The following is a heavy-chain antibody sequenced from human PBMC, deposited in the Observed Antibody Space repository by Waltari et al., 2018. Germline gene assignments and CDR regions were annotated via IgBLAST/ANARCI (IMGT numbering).Heavy chain of an antibody. CDR2: IIPIFGTA. Sequence: QVQLVQSGAEVKKPGSSVKVSCKASGGTFSSYAISWVRQAPGQGLEWMGGIIPIFGTANYAQKFQGRVTITADESTSTAYMELSSLRSEDTAVYYCARGDTIFGVVILPHGMDVWGQGTTVTVSS. V-gene: IGHV1-69*01. CDR1: GGTFSSYA. CDR3: ARGDTIFGVVILPHGMDV. D-gene: IGHD3-3*01. J-gene: IGHJ6*02.